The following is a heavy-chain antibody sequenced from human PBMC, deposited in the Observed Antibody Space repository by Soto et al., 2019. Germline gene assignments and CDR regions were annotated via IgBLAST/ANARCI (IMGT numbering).Heavy chain of an antibody. D-gene: IGHD4-4*01. CDR2: IIPIFGTA. Sequence: QVQLVQSGAVVKKPGSSVKVSSKASGGTFSSYAISWVRQAPGQGLEWMGGIIPIFGTANYAQKFQGRVTITADESTSTAYMELSSLRSEDTAVYYCASPPSSNRYYYGMDVWGQGTTVTVSS. V-gene: IGHV1-69*12. J-gene: IGHJ6*02. CDR3: ASPPSSNRYYYGMDV. CDR1: GGTFSSYA.